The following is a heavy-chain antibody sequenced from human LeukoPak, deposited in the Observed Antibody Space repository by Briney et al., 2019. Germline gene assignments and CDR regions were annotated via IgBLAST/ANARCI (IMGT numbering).Heavy chain of an antibody. CDR2: ISYDGSNK. CDR3: AKGYSYGYSYYYYGMDV. CDR1: GFTFSSYA. Sequence: GGSLRLSCAASGFTFSSYAMHWVRQAPGKGLEWVAVISYDGSNKYYADSVKGRFTISRDNSKNTLYLQMNSLRAEDTAVYYCAKGYSYGYSYYYYGMDVWGQGTTVTVSS. V-gene: IGHV3-30-3*01. D-gene: IGHD5-18*01. J-gene: IGHJ6*02.